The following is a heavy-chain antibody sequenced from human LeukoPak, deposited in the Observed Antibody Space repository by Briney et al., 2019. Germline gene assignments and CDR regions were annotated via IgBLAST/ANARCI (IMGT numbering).Heavy chain of an antibody. CDR2: ISDSGNTI. D-gene: IGHD6-19*01. V-gene: IGHV3-48*04. CDR3: ARSTLPGRSGRTEFFQH. Sequence: GGSLRLSCTASGFTFSSYWMHWVRQAPGKGLQWISFISDSGNTIYYADSVEGRFTISRDNAKSSLYLQMHSLRAEDTAMYYCARSTLPGRSGRTEFFQHWGQGTLVTVSS. CDR1: GFTFSSYW. J-gene: IGHJ1*01.